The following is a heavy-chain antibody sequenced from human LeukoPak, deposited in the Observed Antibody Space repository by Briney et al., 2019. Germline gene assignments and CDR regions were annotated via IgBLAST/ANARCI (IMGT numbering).Heavy chain of an antibody. V-gene: IGHV3-21*01. J-gene: IGHJ4*02. CDR2: ISSSSSYI. CDR3: ARDWRYYDSSGYNNNDY. D-gene: IGHD3-22*01. Sequence: GGSLRLSCAASGFTFSSYGMHWVRQAPGKGLEWVSSISSSSSYIYYADSVKGRFTISRDNAKNSLYLQMNSLRVEDTAVYYCARDWRYYDSSGYNNNDYWGQGTLVTVSS. CDR1: GFTFSSYG.